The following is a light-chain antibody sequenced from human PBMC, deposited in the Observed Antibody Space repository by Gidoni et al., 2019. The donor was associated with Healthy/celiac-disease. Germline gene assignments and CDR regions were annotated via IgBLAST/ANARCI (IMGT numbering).Light chain of an antibody. Sequence: EIVLTQSPGTLSLSPGERATLSCRASQSVSSSYLACYQQKPGQAPRLLIYGASSRATGIPDRFSGSGSGTDFTLTISRLVPEDFAVYYCQQYGSSPWTFGQETKVEIK. CDR2: GAS. V-gene: IGKV3-20*01. J-gene: IGKJ1*01. CDR3: QQYGSSPWT. CDR1: QSVSSSY.